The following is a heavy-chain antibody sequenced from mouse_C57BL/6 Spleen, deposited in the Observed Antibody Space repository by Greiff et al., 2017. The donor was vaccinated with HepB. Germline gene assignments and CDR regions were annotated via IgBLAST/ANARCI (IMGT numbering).Heavy chain of an antibody. CDR3: ATIWDYDY. J-gene: IGHJ2*01. Sequence: QVQLKESGPELVKPGASVKISCKASGYAFSSSWMNWVKQRHGKGLEWIGRIYPGDGDTNYNGKFKGKATLTADKSSSTAYMQLSSLTSEDSAVYACATIWDYDYWGQGTTLTVSS. V-gene: IGHV1-82*01. D-gene: IGHD4-1*01. CDR2: IYPGDGDT. CDR1: GYAFSSSW.